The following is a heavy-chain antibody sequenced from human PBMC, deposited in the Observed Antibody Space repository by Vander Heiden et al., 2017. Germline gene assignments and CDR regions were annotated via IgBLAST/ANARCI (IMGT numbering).Heavy chain of an antibody. Sequence: QVQLQQWGAGLLKPSGTLSLTCAVYGGSVSGFYWSWIRQPPGKGLQWIGEINHAGDINYSPSLKDRVTMSVDTSKNQFSLKLTSVTAADTAIYYCARSIPTDTYWSGKFRYNWFDPWGPGTLVTVSS. CDR3: ARSIPTDTYWSGKFRYNWFDP. D-gene: IGHD3-3*01. J-gene: IGHJ5*02. CDR1: GGSVSGFY. V-gene: IGHV4-34*01. CDR2: INHAGDI.